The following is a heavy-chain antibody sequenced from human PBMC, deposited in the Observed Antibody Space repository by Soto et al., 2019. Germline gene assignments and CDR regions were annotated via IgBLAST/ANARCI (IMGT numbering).Heavy chain of an antibody. D-gene: IGHD2-2*02. CDR1: GGTFTYHT. CDR3: ARDRCSRTSCYRWFDT. Sequence: GASVKVSCKASGGTFTYHTVSWVRQSPGQGLEWMGGIIPPSNITTYAQKFQGRVTITADESTSTAYLELRSLTSDDTAVYFCARDRCSRTSCYRWFDTWGQGTLVTVSS. V-gene: IGHV1-69*13. CDR2: IIPPSNIT. J-gene: IGHJ5*02.